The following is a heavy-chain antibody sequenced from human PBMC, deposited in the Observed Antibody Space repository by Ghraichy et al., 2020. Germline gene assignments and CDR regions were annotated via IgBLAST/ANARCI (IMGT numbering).Heavy chain of an antibody. J-gene: IGHJ5*01. CDR1: GVSISTYY. Sequence: SQTLSLTCTVSGVSISTYYWSWIRQPPAKGLEWIGYFYDSGSTKYNPSLKSRVTISAGTSKNQLSLKLTSVTAADTAVYYCARDWGSSSSGGLGPWGQGTLVTVSS. CDR3: ARDWGSSSSGGLGP. D-gene: IGHD2-2*01. CDR2: FYDSGST. V-gene: IGHV4-59*01.